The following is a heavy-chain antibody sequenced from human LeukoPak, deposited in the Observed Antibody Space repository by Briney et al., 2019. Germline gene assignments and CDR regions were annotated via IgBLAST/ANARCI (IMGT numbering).Heavy chain of an antibody. V-gene: IGHV3-48*03. CDR1: GFTFSNHG. CDR3: ARGPRRYMDV. CDR2: ISSSGRTI. Sequence: PGGSLRLSCTASGFTFSNHGMNWVRQAPGKGLEWISYISSSGRTIYYADSVKGRFTISRDNTKNSLYLQMNSLRAEDTAVYYCARGPRRYMDVWGKGTTVTVSS. J-gene: IGHJ6*03.